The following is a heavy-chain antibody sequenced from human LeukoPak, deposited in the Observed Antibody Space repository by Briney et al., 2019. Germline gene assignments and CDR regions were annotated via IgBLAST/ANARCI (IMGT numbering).Heavy chain of an antibody. V-gene: IGHV4-30-4*01. Sequence: PSETLSLTCTVSGGSISSGDYYWSWIRQPPGKGLEWLGYIYYSGSTYYNPSLKSRVTISVDTSKNQFSLKLSSVTAADTAVFYCARRNYYDSSGYQYYFDYWGQGTLVTVSS. D-gene: IGHD3-22*01. J-gene: IGHJ4*02. CDR2: IYYSGST. CDR3: ARRNYYDSSGYQYYFDY. CDR1: GGSISSGDYY.